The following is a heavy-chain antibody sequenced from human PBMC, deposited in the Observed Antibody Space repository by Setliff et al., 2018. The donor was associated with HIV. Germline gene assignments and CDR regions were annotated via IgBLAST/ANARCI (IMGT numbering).Heavy chain of an antibody. V-gene: IGHV4-34*01. CDR2: IHPSGNT. Sequence: SETLSLTCAVYGGTFSGHYWSWIRQPPGQGLDWIGEIHPSGNTYYNPSLQSRVTISVDTSKNQFSLNLSSVTAADTAVYYCARGLDSAKIHYWGQETLVTVSS. J-gene: IGHJ4*02. D-gene: IGHD6-25*01. CDR3: ARGLDSAKIHY. CDR1: GGTFSGHY.